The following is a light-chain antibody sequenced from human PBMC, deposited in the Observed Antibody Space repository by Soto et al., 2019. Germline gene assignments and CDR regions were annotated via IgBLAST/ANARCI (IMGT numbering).Light chain of an antibody. CDR2: EVR. V-gene: IGLV2-14*01. CDR3: SSYTSSSPF. CDR1: SSDVGGYNY. Sequence: SALTQPASVSGSPGQSITISCTGTSSDVGGYNYVSWYQQHPGKAPKLIIYEVRNRPSGVSSRFSGSKSGNTASLTISGLQDEDEADYYCSSYTSSSPFFGGGTKLTV. J-gene: IGLJ2*01.